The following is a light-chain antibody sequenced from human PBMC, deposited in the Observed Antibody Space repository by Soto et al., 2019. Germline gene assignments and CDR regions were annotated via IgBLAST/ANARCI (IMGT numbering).Light chain of an antibody. V-gene: IGLV2-14*01. CDR1: SSDVGGYKF. Sequence: QSVLTQPAYVSASPGQSITISCTGTSSDVGGYKFVSWYQHHPGKAPKLMIYEVNNRPSGVSNRFSGSKSGNTASLTISGLQPEDEADYYCLSYTSANTRVFGGGTKLTVL. CDR2: EVN. J-gene: IGLJ3*02. CDR3: LSYTSANTRV.